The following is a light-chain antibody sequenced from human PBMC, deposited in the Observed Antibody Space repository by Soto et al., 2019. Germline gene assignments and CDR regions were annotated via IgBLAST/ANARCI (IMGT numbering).Light chain of an antibody. CDR3: QQYNNWPPWT. CDR1: QSVSSN. CDR2: GAS. V-gene: IGKV3-15*01. J-gene: IGKJ1*01. Sequence: EIVMTQSPATLSVSPGERATLSGRAGQSVSSNLAWYQQKPGQAPRLLIYGASTRATGIPARFSGSGSGTEFTLTISSLLSEAFAVYYCQQYNNWPPWTFGQGTKVEIK.